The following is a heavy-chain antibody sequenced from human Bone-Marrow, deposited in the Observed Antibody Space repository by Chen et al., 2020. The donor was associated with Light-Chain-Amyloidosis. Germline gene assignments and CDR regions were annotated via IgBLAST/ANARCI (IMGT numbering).Heavy chain of an antibody. CDR2: IYPDDSDA. CDR1: NYW. CDR3: ARRRDGYNFDY. J-gene: IGHJ4*02. Sequence: NYWIGWARQMPGKGLEWMGVIYPDDSDARYSPSFEGQVTISADKSITTAYLQWRSLKASDTAMYYCARRRDGYNFDYWGQGTLVTVSS. V-gene: IGHV5-51*01. D-gene: IGHD5-12*01.